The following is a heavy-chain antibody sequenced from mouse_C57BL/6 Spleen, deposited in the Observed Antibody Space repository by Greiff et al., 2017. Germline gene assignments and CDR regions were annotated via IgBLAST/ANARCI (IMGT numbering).Heavy chain of an antibody. J-gene: IGHJ4*01. Sequence: QVQLQQSGPELVKPGASVKISCKASGYAFSSSWMNWVKQRPGKGLEWIGRIYPGDGDTTYNGKFKGKATLTADKSSSTAYMQLSSLTSEDSAVYFCARYGSSHYYAMDYWGQGTSVTVSS. CDR3: ARYGSSHYYAMDY. CDR2: IYPGDGDT. CDR1: GYAFSSSW. V-gene: IGHV1-82*01. D-gene: IGHD1-1*01.